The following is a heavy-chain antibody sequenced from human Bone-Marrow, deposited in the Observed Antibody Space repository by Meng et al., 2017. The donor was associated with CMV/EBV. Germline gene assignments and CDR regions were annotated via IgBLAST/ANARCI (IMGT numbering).Heavy chain of an antibody. CDR1: GGSFSGYY. CDR2: INHSGST. Sequence: SQTLSLTCAVYGGSFSGYYWSWIRQPPGKGLEWIGEINHSGSTNYNPSLKSRVTISVDTSKNQFSLKLSSVTAADTAVYYCARGRVRYCSGGSCYSYAYYYYGMDVWGQGNTVTVSS. CDR3: ARGRVRYCSGGSCYSYAYYYYGMDV. J-gene: IGHJ6*02. V-gene: IGHV4-34*01. D-gene: IGHD2-15*01.